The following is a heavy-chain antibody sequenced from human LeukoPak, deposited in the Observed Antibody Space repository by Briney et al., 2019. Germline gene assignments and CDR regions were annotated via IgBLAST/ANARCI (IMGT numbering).Heavy chain of an antibody. D-gene: IGHD1-14*01. CDR2: IYYSGST. CDR3: AGLIRPGWFDP. V-gene: IGHV4-38-2*02. CDR1: GYSITSAYY. J-gene: IGHJ5*02. Sequence: PSETLSLTCTVSGYSITSAYYWGWIRQPPGKGLEWIANIYYSGSTYYNPSLKSRVTISVDTSKNQFSLKLSSVTAADTAVYYCAGLIRPGWFDPWGQGTLVTVSS.